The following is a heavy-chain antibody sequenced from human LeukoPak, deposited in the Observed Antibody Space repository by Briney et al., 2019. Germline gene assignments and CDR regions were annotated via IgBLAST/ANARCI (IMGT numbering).Heavy chain of an antibody. CDR3: AKTLGEAVAGTGFGY. D-gene: IGHD6-19*01. CDR1: GFTFDDYA. Sequence: PGGSLRLSCAASGFTFDDYAMHWVRQAPGKGLEWVSGISWNSGSIGYADSVKGRFTISRDNAKNSLYLQMNSLRAEDTALYYCAKTLGEAVAGTGFGYWGQGTLVTVSS. CDR2: ISWNSGSI. V-gene: IGHV3-9*01. J-gene: IGHJ4*02.